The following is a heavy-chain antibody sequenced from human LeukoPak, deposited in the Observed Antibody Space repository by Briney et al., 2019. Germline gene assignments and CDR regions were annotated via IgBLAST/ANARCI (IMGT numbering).Heavy chain of an antibody. Sequence: SETLSLTCTVPGGSISSYYWSWIRQPPGKGLEWIGYIYYSGSTNYNPSLKSRVTISVDTSKNQFSLKLSSVTAADTAVYYCARENSPEGSLYWYFDLWGRGTLVTVSS. J-gene: IGHJ2*01. CDR3: ARENSPEGSLYWYFDL. V-gene: IGHV4-59*01. CDR2: IYYSGST. CDR1: GGSISSYY. D-gene: IGHD2-21*01.